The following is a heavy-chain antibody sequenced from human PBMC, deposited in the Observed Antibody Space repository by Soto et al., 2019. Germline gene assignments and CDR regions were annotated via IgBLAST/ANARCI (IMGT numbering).Heavy chain of an antibody. CDR1: GYSFTSYW. CDR2: IYPGDSDT. J-gene: IGHJ3*02. V-gene: IGHV5-51*01. CDR3: ARSLRFLEWLLLYAFDI. Sequence: GESLKISCKGSGYSFTSYWIGWVRQMPGKGLEWMGIIYPGDSDTRYSPSFQGQVTTSADKSISTAYLQWSSLKASDTAMYYCARSLRFLEWLLLYAFDIWGQGTMVTVSS. D-gene: IGHD3-3*01.